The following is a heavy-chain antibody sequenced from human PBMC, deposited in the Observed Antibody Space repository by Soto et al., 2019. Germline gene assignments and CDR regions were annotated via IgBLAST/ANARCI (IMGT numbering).Heavy chain of an antibody. J-gene: IGHJ5*01. Sequence: KPSETLSLTXSVSGDSITSSYWNWIRQPPGKGLEWIGYIYYSGSTKYNPSLKSRVTMSLDTSESQFSLRLTSMTAADTATYYCARGKWLDSSGYSIQFPAFDSWGQGTLVTVSS. CDR3: ARGKWLDSSGYSIQFPAFDS. CDR2: IYYSGST. V-gene: IGHV4-59*01. D-gene: IGHD3-22*01. CDR1: GDSITSSY.